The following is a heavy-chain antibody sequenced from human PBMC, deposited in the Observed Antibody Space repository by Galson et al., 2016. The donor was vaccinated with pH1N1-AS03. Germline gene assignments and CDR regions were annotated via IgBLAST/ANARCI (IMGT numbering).Heavy chain of an antibody. Sequence: SLRLSCAGSGFTFDAYAMHWVRQGPGKGLEWVSGIDRNSGTIGYTDSVKGRFTISRDNAKNSLYLEMNSLRAEDTALYYCAKSPGYCSAGSCSDQGYFDYWGKGTTVIVSS. D-gene: IGHD2-15*01. V-gene: IGHV3-9*01. CDR3: AKSPGYCSAGSCSDQGYFDY. CDR1: GFTFDAYA. J-gene: IGHJ4*02. CDR2: IDRNSGTI.